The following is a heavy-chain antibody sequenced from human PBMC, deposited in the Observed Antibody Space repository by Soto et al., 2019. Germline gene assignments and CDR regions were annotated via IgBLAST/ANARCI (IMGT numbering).Heavy chain of an antibody. CDR2: IFPNDEK. D-gene: IGHD6-19*01. CDR3: ARIWRSSGGVNYFDL. Sequence: TLKESGPVLVKPTETLTLTCTVSGFSLSDGRGGVSWIRQPPGKALECLAHIFPNDEKSYSTSLKSRLTTXKDTSASQVVLIMTNMDPVDTATYYCARIWRSSGGVNYFDLWGRGTLVTVSS. V-gene: IGHV2-26*02. J-gene: IGHJ2*01. CDR1: GFSLSDGRGG.